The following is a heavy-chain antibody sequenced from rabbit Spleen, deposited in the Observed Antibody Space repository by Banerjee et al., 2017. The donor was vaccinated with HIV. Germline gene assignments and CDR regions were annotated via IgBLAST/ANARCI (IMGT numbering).Heavy chain of an antibody. V-gene: IGHV1S45*01. CDR2: INAVTGRA. Sequence: QQQLVESGGGLVKPGASLTLTCKASGFSFSNKAVMCWVRQAPGEGLEWIACINAVTGRAVYASWAKGRFTFSKTSSTTVTLQMTSLTAADRATYFCVRDSSSDGYIDRLDLWGPGALVTVS. CDR3: VRDSSSDGYIDRLDL. J-gene: IGHJ3*01. D-gene: IGHD1-1*01. CDR1: GFSFSNKAV.